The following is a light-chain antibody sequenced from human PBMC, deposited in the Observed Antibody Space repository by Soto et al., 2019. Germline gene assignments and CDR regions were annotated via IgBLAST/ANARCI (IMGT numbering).Light chain of an antibody. J-gene: IGLJ1*01. Sequence: QSALTQPASVSGSPGQSITISCTGTSSDVGGYNCVSWYQQHPGKAPKLMIYDVNNRPSGVSNRFSGSKSGNTASLTISGLQAEDEADYYCNSYRSSSTLYVFGTGTKLTVL. CDR3: NSYRSSSTLYV. CDR1: SSDVGGYNC. CDR2: DVN. V-gene: IGLV2-14*01.